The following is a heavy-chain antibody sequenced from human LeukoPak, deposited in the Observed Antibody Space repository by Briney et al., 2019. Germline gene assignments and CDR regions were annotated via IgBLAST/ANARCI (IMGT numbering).Heavy chain of an antibody. V-gene: IGHV5-51*01. CDR1: GYSVIGYR. CDR3: ARRVDYGSGNYYDY. D-gene: IGHD3-10*01. Sequence: GESLKISCQGSGYSVIGYRIGWVRQMPGKGLEWMGIIYPGDSDTRYSPSFQGQVTISADKSSSTAYLQWSSLKASDTAMYYCARRVDYGSGNYYDYWGQGTLVTVSS. CDR2: IYPGDSDT. J-gene: IGHJ4*02.